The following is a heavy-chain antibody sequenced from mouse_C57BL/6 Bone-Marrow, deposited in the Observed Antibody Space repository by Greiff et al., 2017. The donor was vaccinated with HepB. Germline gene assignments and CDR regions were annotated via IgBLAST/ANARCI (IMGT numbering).Heavy chain of an antibody. Sequence: QVQLQQSGAELARPGASVKMSCKASGYTFTSYTMHWVNQRPGQGLEWIGYINPSSGYTKYNQKFKDKATLTADKSSSTAYMRLSSLTSEDSAVYYCARYYYGNYVDYAMDYWGQGTSVTVSS. CDR1: GYTFTSYT. CDR3: ARYYYGNYVDYAMDY. D-gene: IGHD2-1*01. V-gene: IGHV1-4*01. CDR2: INPSSGYT. J-gene: IGHJ4*01.